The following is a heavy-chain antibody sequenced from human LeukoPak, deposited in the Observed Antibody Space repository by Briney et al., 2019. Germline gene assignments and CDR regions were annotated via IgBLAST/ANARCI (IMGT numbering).Heavy chain of an antibody. D-gene: IGHD4-17*01. CDR2: ISYDGSNK. V-gene: IGHV3-30*03. CDR1: GFTFSSYG. CDR3: ARDYARNYFDY. Sequence: GGSLRLSCAASGFTFSSYGMHWVRQAPGKGLEWVAVISYDGSNKYYADSVKGRFTISRDNSKNTLYLQMNSLRAEDTAVYYCARDYARNYFDYWGQGTLVTVSS. J-gene: IGHJ4*02.